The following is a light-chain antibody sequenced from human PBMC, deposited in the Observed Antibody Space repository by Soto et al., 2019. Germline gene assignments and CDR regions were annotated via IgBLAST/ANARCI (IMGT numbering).Light chain of an antibody. Sequence: QSALTQPASVPGSPGQSITISCTGTSNDVGGYKYVSWYQQHPGKAPKLVIYEVSYRPSGVSNRFSGSKPGNTASLTISGLQAEDEADYYCSSYTSSSSLAFGGGTKLTVL. CDR1: SNDVGGYKY. V-gene: IGLV2-14*01. CDR3: SSYTSSSSLA. CDR2: EVS. J-gene: IGLJ3*02.